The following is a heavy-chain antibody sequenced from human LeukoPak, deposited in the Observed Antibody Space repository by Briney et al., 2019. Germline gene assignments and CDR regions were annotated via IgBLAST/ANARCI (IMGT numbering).Heavy chain of an antibody. D-gene: IGHD3-3*01. CDR1: GGSIRSYY. J-gene: IGHJ4*02. CDR2: IYYSGST. CDR3: ASIRFLEWLRYFDY. Sequence: SSETLSLTCTVSGGSIRSYYWGWIRQPPGKGLEWIGSIYYSGSTYYNPSLKSRVTISVDTSKNQFSLKLSSVTAADTAVYYCASIRFLEWLRYFDYWGQGTLVTVSS. V-gene: IGHV4-39*01.